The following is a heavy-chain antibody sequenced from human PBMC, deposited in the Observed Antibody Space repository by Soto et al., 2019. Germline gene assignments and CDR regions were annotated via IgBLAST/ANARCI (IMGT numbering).Heavy chain of an antibody. CDR3: ARYSYGTYYYYYYMDV. CDR1: GFTFSSYW. Sequence: GSLRLSCAASGFTFSSYWMSWVRQAPGKGLEWVANIKQDGSEKYYVDSVKGRFTISRDNAKNSLYLQMNSLRAEDTAVYYCARYSYGTYYYYYYMDVWGKGTTVTVPS. D-gene: IGHD5-18*01. V-gene: IGHV3-7*01. J-gene: IGHJ6*03. CDR2: IKQDGSEK.